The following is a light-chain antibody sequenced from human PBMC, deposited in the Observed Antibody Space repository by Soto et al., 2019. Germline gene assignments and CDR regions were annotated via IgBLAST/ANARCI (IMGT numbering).Light chain of an antibody. CDR2: EVS. V-gene: IGLV2-14*01. CDR1: SSDVGSYNY. J-gene: IGLJ1*01. CDR3: SSYTTRTTLYV. Sequence: QSVLTQPASVSGYPGQSITISCTGTSSDVGSYNYVSWYQLHPGKAPKLMIYEVSNRPSGVSNRFSGSKSGDTASLTISGLQAEDEADYYCSSYTTRTTLYVFGTGTKV.